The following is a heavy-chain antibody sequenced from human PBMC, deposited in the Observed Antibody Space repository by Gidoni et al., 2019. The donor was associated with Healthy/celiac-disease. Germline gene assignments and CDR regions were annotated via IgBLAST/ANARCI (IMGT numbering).Heavy chain of an antibody. CDR3: ARGPPDIAAHRGGLLLDY. CDR2: IHHSGST. CDR1: GGSFSGYY. D-gene: IGHD6-6*01. J-gene: IGHJ4*02. Sequence: QVQLQQWGAGRLKPSETLSLTCAVYGGSFSGYYWSWIRQPPGKGLEWIGEIHHSGSTNYNPSLKSRVTISVDTSKNQFSLKLSSVTAADTAVYYCARGPPDIAAHRGGLLLDYWGQGTLVTVSS. V-gene: IGHV4-34*01.